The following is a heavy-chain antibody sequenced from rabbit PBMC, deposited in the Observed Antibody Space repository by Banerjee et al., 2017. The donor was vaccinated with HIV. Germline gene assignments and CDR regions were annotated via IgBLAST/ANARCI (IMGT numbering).Heavy chain of an antibody. CDR1: GFSFSGSYW. CDR2: IHVGSSGST. Sequence: QEQLEESGGDLVKPEGSLTLTCTASGFSFSGSYWTCWVRQAPGKGLELIACIHVGSSGSTYYASWAKGRFTISKTSSTTVTLQMTSLTAADTATHLCARDLGGSIHLWGPGTLVTVS. D-gene: IGHD4-2*01. CDR3: ARDLGGSIHL. V-gene: IGHV1S45*01. J-gene: IGHJ4*01.